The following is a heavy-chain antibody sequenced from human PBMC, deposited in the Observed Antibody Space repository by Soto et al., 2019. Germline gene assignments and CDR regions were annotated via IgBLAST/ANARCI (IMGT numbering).Heavy chain of an antibody. V-gene: IGHV1-69*12. CDR1: GGTFSSYA. CDR3: ARGRDGYNLAPSGFDP. J-gene: IGHJ5*02. D-gene: IGHD5-12*01. CDR2: IIPIFGTA. Sequence: QVQLVQSGAEVKKPGSSVKVSCKASGGTFSSYAISWVRQAPGQGLEWMGGIIPIFGTANYAQKFQGRVTITADESTSTAYMGLSSLRSEDTAVYYCARGRDGYNLAPSGFDPWGQGTLVTVSS.